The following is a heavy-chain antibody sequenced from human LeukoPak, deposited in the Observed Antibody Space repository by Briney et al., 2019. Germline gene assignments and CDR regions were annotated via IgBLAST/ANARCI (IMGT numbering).Heavy chain of an antibody. V-gene: IGHV3-21*05. CDR2: ISSSSSYI. CDR3: ARDRYDFWSGYYTPFDY. J-gene: IGHJ4*02. CDR1: GFTFSSYS. D-gene: IGHD3-3*01. Sequence: GGSLRLSCAASGFTFSSYSMNWVRQAPGKGLEWVSYISSSSSYIYYADSVKGRFTISRDNAKNSLYLQMNSLRAEDTAVYYCARDRYDFWSGYYTPFDYWGQGTLVTVSS.